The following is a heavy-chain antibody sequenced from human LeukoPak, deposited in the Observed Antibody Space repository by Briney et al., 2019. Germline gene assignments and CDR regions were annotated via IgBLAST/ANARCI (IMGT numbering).Heavy chain of an antibody. J-gene: IGHJ1*01. CDR2: ISYDGSNK. CDR3: AKEPLRVGATYAEYFQH. V-gene: IGHV3-30*18. Sequence: PGGSLRLSCAASGFTFSSYGMHWVRQAPGKGLEWVAVISYDGSNKYYADSVKGRFTVSRDNSKNTLYLQMNSLRAEDTAVYYCAKEPLRVGATYAEYFQHWGQGTLVTVSS. D-gene: IGHD1-26*01. CDR1: GFTFSSYG.